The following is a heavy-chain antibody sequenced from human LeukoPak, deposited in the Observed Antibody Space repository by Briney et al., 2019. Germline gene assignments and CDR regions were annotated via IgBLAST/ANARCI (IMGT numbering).Heavy chain of an antibody. CDR2: INPNSGGT. D-gene: IGHD6-13*01. Sequence: SVKVCSSASGHNFTSYYMHWVRQAPGQGLEWMGWINPNSGGTNYAQKFQGRVTMTRDTSISTAYMELSRLRSNDTAVYYCAREAAAGNFDYWGQGTLVTVSS. V-gene: IGHV1-2*02. CDR3: AREAAAGNFDY. CDR1: GHNFTSYY. J-gene: IGHJ4*02.